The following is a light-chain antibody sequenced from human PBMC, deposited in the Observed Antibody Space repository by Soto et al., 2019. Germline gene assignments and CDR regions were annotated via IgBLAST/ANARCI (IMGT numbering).Light chain of an antibody. CDR1: QSLSSN. Sequence: EIVMTQSPGTLSVSPGERATLSCRASQSLSSNLAWYQQKPGQAPRLLIYGASTRATGIPARFSGSGSGTEFTLTISSLQSEDFAVYYCQKYNNWPPYTFGEGTKLEIK. J-gene: IGKJ2*01. CDR2: GAS. CDR3: QKYNNWPPYT. V-gene: IGKV3-15*01.